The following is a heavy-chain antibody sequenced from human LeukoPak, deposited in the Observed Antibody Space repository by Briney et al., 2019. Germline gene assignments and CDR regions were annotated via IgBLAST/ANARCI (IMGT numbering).Heavy chain of an antibody. V-gene: IGHV3-23*01. CDR1: GFTFSSYA. CDR3: AKDRRGWLKSDY. Sequence: PGRSLRLSCAASGFTFSSYAMSWVRQAPGKGLEWVSAISGSGGSTYYADSVKGRFTISRDNSKNTLYLQMNSLRAEDTAVYYCAKDRRGWLKSDYWGQGTLVTVSS. D-gene: IGHD6-19*01. CDR2: ISGSGGST. J-gene: IGHJ4*02.